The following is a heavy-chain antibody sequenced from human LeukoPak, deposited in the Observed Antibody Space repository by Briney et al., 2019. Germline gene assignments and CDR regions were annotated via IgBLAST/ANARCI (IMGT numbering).Heavy chain of an antibody. D-gene: IGHD6-6*01. CDR3: ARDRYSSSSRGWFDP. V-gene: IGHV4-59*01. J-gene: IGHJ5*02. CDR1: GGSISSYY. Sequence: SETLSLTCTVSGGSISSYYWSWIRQPPGKGLEWIGYIYYSGSTNHNPSLKSRVTISVDTSKNQFSLKLSSVTAADTAVYYCARDRYSSSSRGWFDPWGQGTLVTVSS. CDR2: IYYSGST.